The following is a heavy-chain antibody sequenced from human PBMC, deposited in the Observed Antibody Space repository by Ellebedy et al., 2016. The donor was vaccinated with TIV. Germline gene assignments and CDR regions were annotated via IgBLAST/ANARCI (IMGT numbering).Heavy chain of an antibody. CDR2: IYYSGST. J-gene: IGHJ4*02. CDR3: ARESPSSSWYLPSI. Sequence: SETLSLTCTVSGGSISSGDYYWSWIRQPPGKGLEWIGYIYYSGSTYYNPSLKSRVTISVDTSKNQFSLKLSSVTAADTAVYYCARESPSSSWYLPSIWGQGTLVTVSS. V-gene: IGHV4-30-4*01. CDR1: GGSISSGDYY. D-gene: IGHD6-13*01.